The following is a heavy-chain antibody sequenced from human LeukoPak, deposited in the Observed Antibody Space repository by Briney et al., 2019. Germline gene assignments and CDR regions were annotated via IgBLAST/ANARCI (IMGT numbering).Heavy chain of an antibody. Sequence: QPGGSLRLSCAASGFTFSSYEMNWVRQAPGKGLEWVSYISSSGSTIYYADSVKGRFTISRDNAKSSLYLQMNSLRAEDTAVYYCARGLAAAGTNWFDPWGQGTLVTVSS. CDR1: GFTFSSYE. V-gene: IGHV3-48*03. CDR3: ARGLAAAGTNWFDP. CDR2: ISSSGSTI. J-gene: IGHJ5*02. D-gene: IGHD6-13*01.